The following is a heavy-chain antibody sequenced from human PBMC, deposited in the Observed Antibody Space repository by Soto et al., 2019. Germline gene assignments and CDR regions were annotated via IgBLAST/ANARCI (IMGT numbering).Heavy chain of an antibody. Sequence: TGWSLRLSCAASGFTFSNYWMHWVRQGPGKGLVWVSRVNSDESSTSYADSVKGRFTISRDNAKNTLYLQMSSLRFEDTALYYCVCFECGRTEVVTAMEANGYWGQGTLVTGSS. V-gene: IGHV3-74*01. J-gene: IGHJ4*02. CDR2: VNSDESST. CDR3: VCFECGRTEVVTAMEANGY. CDR1: GFTFSNYW. D-gene: IGHD2-21*02.